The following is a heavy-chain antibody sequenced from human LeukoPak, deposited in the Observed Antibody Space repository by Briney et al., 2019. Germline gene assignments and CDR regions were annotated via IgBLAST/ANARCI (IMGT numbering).Heavy chain of an antibody. CDR2: INHSGST. Sequence: SETLSLTCAVYGGSFSGYYWSWIRQPPGKGLEWIGEINHSGSTNYNPSLKSRVTISVDTSKNQFSLKLSSVTAADTAVYYCATSGSGYDYGYYLDYWGQGTLVTVSS. CDR3: ATSGSGYDYGYYLDY. J-gene: IGHJ4*02. CDR1: GGSFSGYY. V-gene: IGHV4-34*01. D-gene: IGHD5-12*01.